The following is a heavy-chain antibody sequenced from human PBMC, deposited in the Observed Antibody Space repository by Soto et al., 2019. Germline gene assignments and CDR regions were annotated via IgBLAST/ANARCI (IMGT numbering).Heavy chain of an antibody. D-gene: IGHD6-19*01. Sequence: EVQLLESGGGLVQPGGSLRLSCAASGFTFSSYAMSWVRQAPGQGLEWVSAISGSGGSTYYADSVKGRFTISRDNSKNTLYLQMYSLRAEDTAVYYWALSGAVVSWFDPGGQGTRVTFSS. CDR2: ISGSGGST. J-gene: IGHJ5*02. CDR3: ALSGAVVSWFDP. V-gene: IGHV3-23*01. CDR1: GFTFSSYA.